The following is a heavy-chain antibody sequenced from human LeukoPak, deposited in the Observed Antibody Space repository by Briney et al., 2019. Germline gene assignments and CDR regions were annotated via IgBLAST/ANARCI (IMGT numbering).Heavy chain of an antibody. V-gene: IGHV4-34*01. D-gene: IGHD3-3*01. J-gene: IGHJ4*02. CDR3: ERGSGDFWSGHTSGYFDH. CDR1: SGSFSGYY. Sequence: SVTLSCTCSVYSGSFSGYYWSRICQPPGQGLEWIREINNSGRTNYNTSITNRVSISVDTSKNQFSLKLSSVTAADTAVYYCERGSGDFWSGHTSGYFDHWGQGTLVTVSS. CDR2: INNSGRT.